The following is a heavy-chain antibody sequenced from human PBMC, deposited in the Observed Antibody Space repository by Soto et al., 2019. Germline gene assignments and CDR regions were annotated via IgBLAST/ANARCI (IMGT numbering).Heavy chain of an antibody. Sequence: GGSLRLSCAASGFTVSGHYMSWVRQAPGKGLQWVSLLYSGGSTYYAGSVTGRFTISRDSSKNTLYIQMDKLRVEDTAVYYCAAASYDDSSSDYWGQGTLVTVSS. CDR1: GFTVSGHY. CDR2: LYSGGST. V-gene: IGHV3-53*05. CDR3: AAASYDDSSSDY. J-gene: IGHJ4*02. D-gene: IGHD3-22*01.